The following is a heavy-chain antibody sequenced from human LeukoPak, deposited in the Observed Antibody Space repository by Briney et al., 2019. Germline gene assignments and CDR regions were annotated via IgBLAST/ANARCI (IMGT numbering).Heavy chain of an antibody. Sequence: SETLSLTCTVSGYSISSGYYWGWIRQPPGKGLEWIGSIYHSGCTYYNPSLKSRVTISVDTSKNQFSLKLSSVTAADTAVYYCARDYDSSGLDYWGQGTLVTVSS. J-gene: IGHJ4*02. CDR1: GYSISSGYY. CDR3: ARDYDSSGLDY. CDR2: IYHSGCT. V-gene: IGHV4-38-2*02. D-gene: IGHD3-22*01.